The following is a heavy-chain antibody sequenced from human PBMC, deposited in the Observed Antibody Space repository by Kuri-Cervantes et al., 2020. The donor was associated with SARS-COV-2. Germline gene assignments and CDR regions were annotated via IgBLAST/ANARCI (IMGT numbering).Heavy chain of an antibody. CDR3: ARDGSSSWDIGY. D-gene: IGHD6-13*01. CDR2: ISSSSGTI. Sequence: GESLKISCAASGFTFSSYSMNWVRQAPGKGLEWVSYISSSSGTIYYADSVKGRFTISRDNAKNSLYLQVNSLRAEDTAVYYCARDGSSSWDIGYWGQGTLVTVSS. J-gene: IGHJ4*02. CDR1: GFTFSSYS. V-gene: IGHV3-48*01.